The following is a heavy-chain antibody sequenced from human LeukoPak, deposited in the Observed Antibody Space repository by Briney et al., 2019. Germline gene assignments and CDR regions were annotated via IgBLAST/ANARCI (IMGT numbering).Heavy chain of an antibody. V-gene: IGHV3-30*18. CDR1: GGTFSSYG. J-gene: IGHJ4*02. D-gene: IGHD6-13*01. Sequence: SCKASGGTFSSYGMHWVRQAPGKGLEWVAVISCDGSNKYYADSVKGRFTISRDNSKNTLYLQMNSLRAEDTAVYYCAKDYHSSSWYYFDYWGQGTLVTVSS. CDR3: AKDYHSSSWYYFDY. CDR2: ISCDGSNK.